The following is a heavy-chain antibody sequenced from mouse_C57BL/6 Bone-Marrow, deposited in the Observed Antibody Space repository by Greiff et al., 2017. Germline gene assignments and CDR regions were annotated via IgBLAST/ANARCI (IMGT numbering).Heavy chain of an antibody. J-gene: IGHJ3*01. V-gene: IGHV1-64*01. CDR2: IHPSSGST. CDR1: GYTFTSYW. CDR3: GRGGLLRAAY. D-gene: IGHD2-3*01. Sequence: QVQLQQPGAELVKPGASVKLSCKASGYTFTSYWMHWVKQRPGQGLEWIGMIHPSSGSTNYNEKFKSKATLTVDKSSSTAYMQLSSLTSEDSAVYYCGRGGLLRAAYWGQGTLVTVSA.